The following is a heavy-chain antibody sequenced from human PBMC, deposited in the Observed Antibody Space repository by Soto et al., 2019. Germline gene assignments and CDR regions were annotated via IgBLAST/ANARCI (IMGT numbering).Heavy chain of an antibody. CDR2: IYYSGST. CDR3: AREGSYKNYYYYGMDV. V-gene: IGHV4-59*01. D-gene: IGHD2-15*01. Sequence: SETQSLTCTVPGGSISSYYWSWIRQPPGKGLEWIGYIYYSGSTNYNPSLKSRVTISVDTSKNQFSLKLSSVTAADTAVYYCAREGSYKNYYYYGMDVWGQGTTVTVSS. CDR1: GGSISSYY. J-gene: IGHJ6*02.